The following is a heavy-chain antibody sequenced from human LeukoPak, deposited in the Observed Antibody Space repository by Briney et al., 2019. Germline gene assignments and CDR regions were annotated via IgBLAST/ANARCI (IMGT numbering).Heavy chain of an antibody. D-gene: IGHD2-15*01. CDR1: GFTFSNYW. J-gene: IGHJ4*02. V-gene: IGHV3-7*01. Sequence: GGSLRLSCAASGFTFSNYWMSWVRQAPGKGLEWVAHIKEDGGEKYYVDPVKGRFTISRDNAKNSLYLQMNSLRAEDTAMYYCVRDRGYCSGGTCYALWDYWGRGTLVTVSS. CDR3: VRDRGYCSGGTCYALWDY. CDR2: IKEDGGEK.